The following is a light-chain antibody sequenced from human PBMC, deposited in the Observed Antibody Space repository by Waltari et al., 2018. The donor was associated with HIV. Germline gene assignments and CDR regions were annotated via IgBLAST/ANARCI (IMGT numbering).Light chain of an antibody. CDR2: DDS. CDR1: NLGSKS. J-gene: IGLJ2*01. Sequence: SYVLTQPPSVSVAPGQTARITCGGNNLGSKSVHWYQQKPGQAPVLVVYDDSDRPSGVPERFAGANSGNTATLTISRVEAGDEADYYCQVWDSSSDHPGVVFGGGTKLTVL. V-gene: IGLV3-21*02. CDR3: QVWDSSSDHPGVV.